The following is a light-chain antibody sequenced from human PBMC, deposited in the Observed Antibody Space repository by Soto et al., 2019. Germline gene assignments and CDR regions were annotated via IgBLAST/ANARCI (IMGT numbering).Light chain of an antibody. CDR3: QHYNSYPPMYT. Sequence: DIQMTQYPSTLSASVGDRVTITCRSSQTLGSLVAWYQQKAGRAPKLLIYKASTLESGVPSRFSGSRSGTEFTLTISSLQPDDFATYYCQHYNSYPPMYTFCQGTTLE. V-gene: IGKV1-5*03. CDR2: KAS. J-gene: IGKJ2*01. CDR1: QTLGSL.